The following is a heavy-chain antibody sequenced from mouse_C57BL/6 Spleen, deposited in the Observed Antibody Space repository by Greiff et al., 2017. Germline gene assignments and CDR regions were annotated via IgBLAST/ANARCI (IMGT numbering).Heavy chain of an antibody. CDR2: INPSSGYT. CDR1: GYTFTSYT. CDR3: AREDSNYVRFAY. V-gene: IGHV1-4*01. J-gene: IGHJ3*01. D-gene: IGHD2-5*01. Sequence: QVQLQQSGAELARPGPSVKMSCKASGYTFTSYTMHWVKQRPGQGLEWIGYINPSSGYTKYNQKFKDKATLTADKSSSTAYMQLSSLTSEDSAVYYCAREDSNYVRFAYWGQGTLVTVSA.